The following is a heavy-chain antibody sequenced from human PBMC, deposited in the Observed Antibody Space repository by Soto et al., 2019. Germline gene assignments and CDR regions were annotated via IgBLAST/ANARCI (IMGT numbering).Heavy chain of an antibody. CDR3: ASRGHCSNGQCHPFDS. D-gene: IGHD2-8*01. CDR2: ISMSGSYK. CDR1: DFSLSGSY. Sequence: SGGSLRLSCVGSDFSLSGSYMSWVRQAPGKGLEWLSFISMSGSYKTYAASVEGRFTISRDNVKNILYLQMDSLRAEDTAVYYCASRGHCSNGQCHPFDSWGQGTLVTVSS. V-gene: IGHV3-11*06. J-gene: IGHJ4*02.